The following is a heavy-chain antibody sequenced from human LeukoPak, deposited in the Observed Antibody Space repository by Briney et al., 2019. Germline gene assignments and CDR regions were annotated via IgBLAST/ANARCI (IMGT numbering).Heavy chain of an antibody. D-gene: IGHD3-10*01. J-gene: IGHJ4*02. CDR1: GFTFSSYG. CDR3: AGERPGSRVLDY. CDR2: IRYDGSNK. Sequence: GGSLRLSCAASGFTFSSYGMHWVRQAPGKGLEWVAFIRYDGSNKYYADSVKGRFILSSDNSKNMLYLQMNSLRVEDTAVYYCAGERPGSRVLDYWGQGTVVTVSS. V-gene: IGHV3-30*02.